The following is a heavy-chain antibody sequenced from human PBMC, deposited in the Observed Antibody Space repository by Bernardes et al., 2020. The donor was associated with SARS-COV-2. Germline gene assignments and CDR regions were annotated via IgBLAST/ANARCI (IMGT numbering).Heavy chain of an antibody. CDR1: GFTFSSYA. V-gene: IGHV3-23*01. CDR3: AARGKVVTAFQH. Sequence: GGSLRLSCAASGFTFSSYAMSWVRQAPGKGLEWVSAISGSGGSTYYADSVKGRFTISRDNSKNTLYLQMNSLRAEDTAVYYCAARGKVVTAFQHWGQGTLVTVSS. CDR2: ISGSGGST. J-gene: IGHJ1*01. D-gene: IGHD2-21*02.